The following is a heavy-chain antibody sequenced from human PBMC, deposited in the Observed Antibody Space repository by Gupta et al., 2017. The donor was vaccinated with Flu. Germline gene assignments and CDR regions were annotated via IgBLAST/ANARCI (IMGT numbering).Heavy chain of an antibody. CDR1: GFPFSNYG. Sequence: QVQLVESGGGVVQPGRSLRLSCAAYGFPFSNYGMHWVRQPPGKGLEWVAAIWYDGSDKYYADAVKGRFSISRDNAKNTLDLQMNSVRAEDTAMYYGVRGYDSGGHHLTYYYHYYGMDVWGQGTTVTVSS. D-gene: IGHD3-22*01. J-gene: IGHJ6*02. CDR3: VRGYDSGGHHLTYYYHYYGMDV. V-gene: IGHV3-33*01. CDR2: IWYDGSDK.